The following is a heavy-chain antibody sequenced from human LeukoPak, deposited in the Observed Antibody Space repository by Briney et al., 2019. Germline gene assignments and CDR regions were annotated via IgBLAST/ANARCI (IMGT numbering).Heavy chain of an antibody. CDR3: ARDFVRRVLVAATLGLPPLGY. D-gene: IGHD2-15*01. CDR2: INPNSGGT. J-gene: IGHJ4*02. CDR1: GYSFTGYY. V-gene: IGHV1-2*02. Sequence: GASVKVSCKASGYSFTGYYIHWVRQAPGQGLAWMGWINPNSGGTNYAQKFQGRVTMTRDTSISTAYMELSRLRSDDTAVYYCARDFVRRVLVAATLGLPPLGYWGQGTLVTVSS.